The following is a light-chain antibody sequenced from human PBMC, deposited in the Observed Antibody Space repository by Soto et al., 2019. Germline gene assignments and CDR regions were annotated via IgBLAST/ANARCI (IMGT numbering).Light chain of an antibody. Sequence: EIVLTQSPGTLSLSPGERATLSCRASQTISSSFLAWYQQKPGQAPRLLIYRASRRSPGIPDRFSGSGSWTEVTIHISRLEPEDFAVYYCHQFGSSPLDTFGPGTKVEIK. CDR2: RAS. V-gene: IGKV3-20*01. CDR1: QTISSSF. J-gene: IGKJ3*01. CDR3: HQFGSSPLDT.